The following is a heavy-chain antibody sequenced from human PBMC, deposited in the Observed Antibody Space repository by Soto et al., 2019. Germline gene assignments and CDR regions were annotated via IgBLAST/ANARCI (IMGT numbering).Heavy chain of an antibody. CDR1: GCTCNNYA. J-gene: IGHJ4*02. D-gene: IGHD6-13*01. Sequence: GGSLRLSCAASGCTCNNYAMSWVRQAPGKGLEWVSAISGTGESTYYADSVKGRFTISRDNSKNTLYLQMNSLRVEDTAVYYCAKADSGTWYKFDYWGQGTLVTVSS. CDR2: ISGTGEST. V-gene: IGHV3-23*01. CDR3: AKADSGTWYKFDY.